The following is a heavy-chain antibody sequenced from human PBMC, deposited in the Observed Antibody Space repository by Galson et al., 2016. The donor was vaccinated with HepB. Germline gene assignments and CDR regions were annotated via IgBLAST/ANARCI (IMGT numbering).Heavy chain of an antibody. V-gene: IGHV1-18*01. CDR3: ARDQGVGDGMDV. J-gene: IGHJ6*02. Sequence: SVKVSCKASGYTFNTYAINWVRQAPGQGLEWMGWISTYNGDTNFAQKFQGRVTMTTDTSTSTAYMELRSLRSDDTAVYYCARDQGVGDGMDVWGQGTTVTVSS. D-gene: IGHD3-16*01. CDR2: ISTYNGDT. CDR1: GYTFNTYA.